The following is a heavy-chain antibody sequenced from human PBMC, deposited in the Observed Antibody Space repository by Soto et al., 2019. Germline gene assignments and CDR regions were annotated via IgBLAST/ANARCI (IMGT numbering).Heavy chain of an antibody. D-gene: IGHD3-22*01. Sequence: EVQLVESGGGLVKPGGSLRLSCAASGFTFSSYSMNWVRQAPGKGLEWVSSISSSSSYIYYADSVKGRFTISRDNAKNSLYLQMNSLRAEDTAVYYCARDLGDSSGYYSDYWGQGTLVTVSS. J-gene: IGHJ4*02. CDR1: GFTFSSYS. CDR2: ISSSSSYI. CDR3: ARDLGDSSGYYSDY. V-gene: IGHV3-21*01.